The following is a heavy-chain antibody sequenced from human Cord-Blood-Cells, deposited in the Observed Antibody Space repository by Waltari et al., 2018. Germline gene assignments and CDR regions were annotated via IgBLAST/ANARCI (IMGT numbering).Heavy chain of an antibody. D-gene: IGHD1-26*01. V-gene: IGHV3-21*01. J-gene: IGHJ5*02. Sequence: EVQLVESGGGLVKPGGSLRLSCAASGFTFSSYSMNWVRQAPGQGLEWVSSISSSSSYIYYADSVEGRCTISRDNAKNSLDLQMNSLRAEDTAVDSCARDRYQGESYWFDPWGQGTLVTVSS. CDR3: ARDRYQGESYWFDP. CDR2: ISSSSSYI. CDR1: GFTFSSYS.